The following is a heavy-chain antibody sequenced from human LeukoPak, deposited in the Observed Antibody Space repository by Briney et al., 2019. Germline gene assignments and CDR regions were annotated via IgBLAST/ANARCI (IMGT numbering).Heavy chain of an antibody. CDR2: ISAYNGNT. Sequence: GASVKVSCKASGYTFTSYGISWVRQAPGQGLEWMGWISAYNGNTNYAQKLQGRVTMTTDTSTSTAYMELRSLRSDDTAVYYCARGDALAAAGRHDAFDIWGQGTMVTVSS. D-gene: IGHD6-13*01. J-gene: IGHJ3*02. CDR1: GYTFTSYG. CDR3: ARGDALAAAGRHDAFDI. V-gene: IGHV1-18*01.